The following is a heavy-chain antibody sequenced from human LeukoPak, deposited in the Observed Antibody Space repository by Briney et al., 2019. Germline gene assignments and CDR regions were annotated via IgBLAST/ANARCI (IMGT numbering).Heavy chain of an antibody. Sequence: PGGSLRLSCAASGFTFSSYGMHWVRQAPGKGLEWVAVISYDGSNKYYADSVKGRFTISRDNSKNTLYLQMNSLRAEDTAMYYCARDKRGYSYPFDYWGQGTLVTVSS. CDR2: ISYDGSNK. J-gene: IGHJ4*02. CDR3: ARDKRGYSYPFDY. V-gene: IGHV3-30*03. D-gene: IGHD5-18*01. CDR1: GFTFSSYG.